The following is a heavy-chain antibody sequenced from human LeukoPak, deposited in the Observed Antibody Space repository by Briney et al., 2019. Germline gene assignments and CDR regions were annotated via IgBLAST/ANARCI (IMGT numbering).Heavy chain of an antibody. V-gene: IGHV4-31*03. CDR2: IYYSGSI. D-gene: IGHD2-15*01. Sequence: PSETLSLTCSVSGGSISSGGYYWTWIRQHPGKGLEWIGYIYYSGSIYYNPSLKSRVTISVDTSKNQFSLKLSSVTAADTAVYYCALGYCGGGSCYAREYFQHWGQGTLVTVSS. CDR3: ALGYCGGGSCYAREYFQH. J-gene: IGHJ1*01. CDR1: GGSISSGGYY.